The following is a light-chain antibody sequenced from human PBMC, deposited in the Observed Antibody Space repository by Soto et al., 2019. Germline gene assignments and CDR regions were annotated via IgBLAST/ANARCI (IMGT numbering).Light chain of an antibody. J-gene: IGLJ1*01. V-gene: IGLV3-21*02. Sequence: SYYLTQPPSVSVAPGRTARITCWGDNIESKSVHWYQQKPGQAPVLVVYDDSDRPSGIPERFSGSNSGNTATLTISRVEAGDEADYYCQVWDSSSDQHVFGTGTKVTVL. CDR2: DDS. CDR1: NIESKS. CDR3: QVWDSSSDQHV.